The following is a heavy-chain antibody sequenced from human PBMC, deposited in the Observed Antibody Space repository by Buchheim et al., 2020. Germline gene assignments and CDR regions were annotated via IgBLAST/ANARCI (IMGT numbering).Heavy chain of an antibody. CDR3: ARDLSGSQDY. D-gene: IGHD1-26*01. V-gene: IGHV3-74*01. J-gene: IGHJ4*02. Sequence: EVQLEESGGGLVQPGGSLRLSCAASGFTLRTYWMHWVRQAPGKGLEWVSRINEDGSFTNYADFVKGRFTVSSDNADNTLYFQMTSLRVEDTAMYYCARDLSGSQDYGDQGTL. CDR2: INEDGSFT. CDR1: GFTLRTYW.